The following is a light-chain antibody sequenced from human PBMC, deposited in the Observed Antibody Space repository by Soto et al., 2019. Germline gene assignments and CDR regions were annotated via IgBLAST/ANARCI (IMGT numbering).Light chain of an antibody. Sequence: SVGDTFTIPYLASQSISTYLNWWQHKPGTAPRLLISSASNLHTGVPSRFSGSGSGAAFTLTIRSLQPEDSATYFCQQNFNIILTFGGGTKVDIK. CDR1: QSISTY. CDR2: SAS. J-gene: IGKJ4*01. CDR3: QQNFNIILT. V-gene: IGKV1-39*01.